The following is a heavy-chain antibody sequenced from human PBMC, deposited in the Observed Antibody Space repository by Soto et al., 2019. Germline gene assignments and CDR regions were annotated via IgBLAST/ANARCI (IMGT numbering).Heavy chain of an antibody. CDR2: INAGNGNT. J-gene: IGHJ4*02. D-gene: IGHD3-3*01. CDR3: ATAYYDFWSALGY. V-gene: IGHV1-3*01. CDR1: GYTFTSYA. Sequence: ASVKVSCKASGYTFTSYAMHWVRQAPGQRLEWMGWINAGNGNTKYSQKFQGRVTMTEDTSTDTAYMELSSLRSEDTAVYYCATAYYDFWSALGYWGQGTLVTVSS.